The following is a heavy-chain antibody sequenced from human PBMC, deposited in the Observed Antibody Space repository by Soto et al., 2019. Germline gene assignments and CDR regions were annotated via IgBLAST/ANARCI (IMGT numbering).Heavy chain of an antibody. D-gene: IGHD3-3*01. CDR2: ISSSGSTI. CDR1: GFTFSDYY. Sequence: GGSLRLSCAASGFTFSDYYMSWIRQAPGKGLEWVSYISSSGSTIYYADSVKGRFTISRDNAKNSLYLQMNSLRVEDTAVYYCARNRITIFGVAQFDPWGQGTLVTVSS. CDR3: ARNRITIFGVAQFDP. J-gene: IGHJ5*02. V-gene: IGHV3-11*01.